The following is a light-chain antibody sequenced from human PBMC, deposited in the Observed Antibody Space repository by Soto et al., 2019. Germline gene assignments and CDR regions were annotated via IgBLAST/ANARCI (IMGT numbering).Light chain of an antibody. J-gene: IGKJ1*01. CDR2: WAA. CDR1: QSVLYSSNNKNY. Sequence: DVVMTQSPDSLAVSLGERATIDCKSSQSVLYSSNNKNYLAWYQQKPGQPPKLLISWAATRESGVPDRFSGSGSGSDFTLTISTLQAEDVAVYYCQQYYSTPQTFGQGNKVEIK. V-gene: IGKV4-1*01. CDR3: QQYYSTPQT.